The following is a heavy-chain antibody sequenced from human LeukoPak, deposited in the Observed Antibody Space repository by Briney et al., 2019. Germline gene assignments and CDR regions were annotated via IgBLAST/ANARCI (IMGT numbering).Heavy chain of an antibody. D-gene: IGHD3-22*01. CDR3: ARDQGENYDSSGYYPY. J-gene: IGHJ4*02. V-gene: IGHV3-74*01. CDR2: ITSEGSST. Sequence: GGSLRLSCAASGFTFSSYWMHWVRQVPGKGLVWVSRITSEGSSTSYADSVKGRFTISRDNAKNTLYLQMNSLRAEDTAVYYCARDQGENYDSSGYYPYWGQGTPVTVSS. CDR1: GFTFSSYW.